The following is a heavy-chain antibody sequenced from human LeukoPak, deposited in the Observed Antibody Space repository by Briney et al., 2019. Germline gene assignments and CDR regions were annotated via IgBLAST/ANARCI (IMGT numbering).Heavy chain of an antibody. CDR2: ISSSGCTI. CDR3: ARAPPVTPFDY. CDR1: GFTFSSYE. J-gene: IGHJ4*02. D-gene: IGHD4-17*01. Sequence: GGSLRLSCAASGFTFSSYEMNWVRQAPGKGLEWVSYISSSGCTIYYADSVKGRFTISRDNAKNSLYLQMNSLRAEDTAVYYCARAPPVTPFDYWGQGTLVTVSS. V-gene: IGHV3-48*03.